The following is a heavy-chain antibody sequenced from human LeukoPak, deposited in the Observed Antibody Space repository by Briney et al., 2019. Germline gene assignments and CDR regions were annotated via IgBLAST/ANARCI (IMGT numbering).Heavy chain of an antibody. J-gene: IGHJ3*02. D-gene: IGHD3-22*01. CDR2: IRPNSGGT. Sequence: ASVKVSCTASGYTFTGYHMHWVRQAPGQGLEWMAWIRPNSGGTQHTKKLQGRVTVTKDTSISSAYMDLSRLTSDDSAVYYCAKDANYDSSGYPHGFDIWGQGTMVTVSS. CDR1: GYTFTGYH. V-gene: IGHV1-2*02. CDR3: AKDANYDSSGYPHGFDI.